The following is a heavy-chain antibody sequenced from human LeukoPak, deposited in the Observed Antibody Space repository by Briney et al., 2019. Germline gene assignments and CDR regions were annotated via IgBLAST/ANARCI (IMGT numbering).Heavy chain of an antibody. Sequence: GGSLRLSCAATGFTFRSYSMNWVRQAPGKGLEGVSYISSSSTIYYAESVKGRFTISRDNAKNSLYLQMNSPRAEDTAVYYCQGIMHFPIYFQHWGQGTLVTVSS. V-gene: IGHV3-48*01. D-gene: IGHD3-16*01. CDR3: QGIMHFPIYFQH. J-gene: IGHJ1*01. CDR2: ISSSSTI. CDR1: GFTFRSYS.